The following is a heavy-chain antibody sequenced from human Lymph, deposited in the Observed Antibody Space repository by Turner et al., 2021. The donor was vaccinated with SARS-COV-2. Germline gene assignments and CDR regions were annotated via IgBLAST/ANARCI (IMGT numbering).Heavy chain of an antibody. CDR1: GFTFSSYA. J-gene: IGHJ4*02. CDR2: ISYDGSNK. CDR3: ARDGGGYLDY. V-gene: IGHV3-30-3*01. Sequence: QVQLVESGGGVVQPGRSLRLSCAASGFTFSSYAMHWVRQAPGKGLEWVALISYDGSNKYYADSVKGRFTISRDNSKNTLYLQINSLRAEDTAVYYCARDGGGYLDYWGQGTLVTVSS. D-gene: IGHD2-15*01.